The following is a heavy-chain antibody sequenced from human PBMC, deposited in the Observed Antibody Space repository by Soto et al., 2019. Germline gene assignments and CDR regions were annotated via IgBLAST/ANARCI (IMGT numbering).Heavy chain of an antibody. CDR1: GYTFTGYY. CDR2: INPNSGGT. CDR3: AREGPGYYDSSGYYYFDY. D-gene: IGHD3-22*01. V-gene: IGHV1-2*04. J-gene: IGHJ4*02. Sequence: GASVKVSCKASGYTFTGYYMHWVRQAPGQGLEWMGWINPNSGGTNYAQKFQGWVTMTRDTSISTAYMELSRLRSDDTAVYYCAREGPGYYDSSGYYYFDYWGQGTLVTVSS.